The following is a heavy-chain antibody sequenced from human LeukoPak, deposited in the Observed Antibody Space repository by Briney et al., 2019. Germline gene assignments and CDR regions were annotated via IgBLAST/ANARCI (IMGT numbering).Heavy chain of an antibody. CDR3: ARPTYSGSYYWFDY. Sequence: GRSLRLSCAASGFTFSSYGMHWVRQAPGKGLEWVAVIWYDGSNKYYADSVKGRFTISRDNSKNTLYLQMNSLRAEDTAVYYCARPTYSGSYYWFDYWGQGTLVTVSS. CDR2: IWYDGSNK. J-gene: IGHJ4*02. CDR1: GFTFSSYG. V-gene: IGHV3-33*01. D-gene: IGHD1-26*01.